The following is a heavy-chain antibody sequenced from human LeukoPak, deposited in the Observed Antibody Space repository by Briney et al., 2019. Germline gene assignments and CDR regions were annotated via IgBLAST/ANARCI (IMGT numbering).Heavy chain of an antibody. D-gene: IGHD3-10*01. CDR2: MNPNNGNT. J-gene: IGHJ5*02. CDR3: ARDLLLWFGGENGFDP. Sequence: ASVKVSCKASGYTFTNYDINWVRQATGQGLEWMGWMNPNNGNTGYVQKFQGRVTINRNTSITTAYMELSSLRAEDTAVYYSARDLLLWFGGENGFDPWGQGTLVTVSS. CDR1: GYTFTNYD. V-gene: IGHV1-8*03.